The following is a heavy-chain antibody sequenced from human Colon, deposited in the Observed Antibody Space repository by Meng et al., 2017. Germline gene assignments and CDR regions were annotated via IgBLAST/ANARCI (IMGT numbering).Heavy chain of an antibody. CDR1: GLNFSDYA. V-gene: IGHV3-49*03. CDR3: ATVAPDRSVRAYYFDF. Sequence: GESLKISCTASGLNFSDYAMSWFRQAPGEGPEWVGIIRSKASGGTTEYAASVKGRFTISRDDSRSIAYLQMNSLRTEDTALYHCATVAPDRSVRAYYFDFWGQGTLVTVSS. J-gene: IGHJ4*02. CDR2: IRSKASGGTT. D-gene: IGHD4-23*01.